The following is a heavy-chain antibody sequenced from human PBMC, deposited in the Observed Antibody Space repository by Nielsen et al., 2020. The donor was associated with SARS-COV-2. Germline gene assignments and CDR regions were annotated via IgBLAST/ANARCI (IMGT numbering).Heavy chain of an antibody. V-gene: IGHV4-34*01. CDR2: INHSGST. D-gene: IGHD1-26*01. CDR3: ARVYVVGATTVDY. CDR1: GGSFSGYY. Sequence: SETLSLTCAVYGGSFSGYYWSWIRQPPGKGLEWIGEINHSGSTNYNPSLKSRVTISVDTSKNQFSLKLSSVTAADTAVYYCARVYVVGATTVDYWGQGTLVTVSS. J-gene: IGHJ4*02.